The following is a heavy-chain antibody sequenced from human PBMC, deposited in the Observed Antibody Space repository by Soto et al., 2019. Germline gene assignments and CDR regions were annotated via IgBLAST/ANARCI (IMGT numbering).Heavy chain of an antibody. J-gene: IGHJ6*02. CDR2: ISGSGGST. CDR3: AKGIAARPRDYYYYGMDV. Sequence: GGSLRLSCAASGLTFSSYAMSWVRQAPGKGLEWVSAISGSGGSTYYADSVKGRFTISRDNSKNTLYLQMNSLRAEDTAVYYCAKGIAARPRDYYYYGMDVWGQGTTVTVSS. CDR1: GLTFSSYA. D-gene: IGHD6-6*01. V-gene: IGHV3-23*01.